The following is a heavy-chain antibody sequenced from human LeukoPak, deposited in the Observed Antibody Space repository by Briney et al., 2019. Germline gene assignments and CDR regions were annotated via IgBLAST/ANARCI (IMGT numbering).Heavy chain of an antibody. Sequence: SVKVSCKASGGTFSSYAISWVRQAPGQGLEWMGGIIPIFGTANYAQKFQGRVTITADESTSTAYMELSSLRAEDTAVYYCVIVRGYFDSSGSDYWGQGTLVTVSS. J-gene: IGHJ4*02. CDR3: VIVRGYFDSSGSDY. CDR2: IIPIFGTA. CDR1: GGTFSSYA. V-gene: IGHV1-69*13. D-gene: IGHD3-9*01.